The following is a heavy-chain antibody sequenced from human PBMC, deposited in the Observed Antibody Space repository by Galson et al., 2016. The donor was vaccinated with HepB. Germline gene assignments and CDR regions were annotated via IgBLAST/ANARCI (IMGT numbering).Heavy chain of an antibody. V-gene: IGHV3-23*01. CDR1: GFTFSGYT. Sequence: SLRLSCAASGFTFSGYTMTWVRQAPGKGLEWVSNIGGSDGSTYYADSVKGRFTISRDNSKNTLYLHMNSLRADDTAVYYCARDRYNCAYWGQGTLVTVSS. D-gene: IGHD5-24*01. CDR2: IGGSDGST. CDR3: ARDRYNCAY. J-gene: IGHJ4*02.